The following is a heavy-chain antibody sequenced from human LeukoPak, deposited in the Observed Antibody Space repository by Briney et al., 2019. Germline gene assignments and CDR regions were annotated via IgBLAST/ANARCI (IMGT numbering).Heavy chain of an antibody. CDR2: INWNGGST. V-gene: IGHV3-20*04. CDR1: GFTFDDYG. CDR3: ARLANYCSSTSCYIYYFDY. D-gene: IGHD2-2*02. J-gene: IGHJ4*02. Sequence: GGSLRLSRAASGFTFDDYGMSWVRQAPGKGLEWVSGINWNGGSTGYADSVKGRFTISRDNAKNSLYLQMNSLRAEDTALYYCARLANYCSSTSCYIYYFDYWGQGTLVTVSS.